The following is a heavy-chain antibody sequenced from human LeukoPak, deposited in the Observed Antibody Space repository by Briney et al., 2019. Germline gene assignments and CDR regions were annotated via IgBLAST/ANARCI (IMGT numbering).Heavy chain of an antibody. CDR3: ARRRGYYYGSGSVPTNFDY. V-gene: IGHV4-59*12. CDR2: IYYSGST. D-gene: IGHD3-10*01. Sequence: SETLSLTCTVSGGSISSYYWSWIRQPPGKGLEWIGYIYYSGSTNYNPSLKSRVTISVDTSKNQFSLKLSSVTAADTAVYYCARRRGYYYGSGSVPTNFDYWGQGTLVTVSS. CDR1: GGSISSYY. J-gene: IGHJ4*02.